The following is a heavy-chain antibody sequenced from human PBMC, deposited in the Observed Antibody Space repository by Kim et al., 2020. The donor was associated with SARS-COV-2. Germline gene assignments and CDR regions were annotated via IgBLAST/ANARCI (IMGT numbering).Heavy chain of an antibody. Sequence: GGSLRLSCAASGFTFSSYGMHWVRQAPGKGLEWVAVISYDGSNKYYADSVKGRFTISRDNSKNTLYLQMNSLRAEDTAVYYCAKDPVAGTWGYYFDYWGQGTLLTVSS. CDR1: GFTFSSYG. CDR3: AKDPVAGTWGYYFDY. V-gene: IGHV3-30*18. J-gene: IGHJ4*02. D-gene: IGHD6-19*01. CDR2: ISYDGSNK.